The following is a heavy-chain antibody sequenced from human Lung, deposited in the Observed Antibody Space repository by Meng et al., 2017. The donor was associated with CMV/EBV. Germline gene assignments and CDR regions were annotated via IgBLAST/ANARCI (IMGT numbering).Heavy chain of an antibody. Sequence: SCAASGFTFSSYAMHWVRQAPGKGLEWVAVISYDGSNKYYADSVKGRFTISRDNSKNTLYLQMNSLRAEDTAVYYCARDGASITIFGVAAYWYFDLXGRGXLVTVSS. CDR2: ISYDGSNK. D-gene: IGHD3-3*01. J-gene: IGHJ2*01. V-gene: IGHV3-30*04. CDR3: ARDGASITIFGVAAYWYFDL. CDR1: GFTFSSYA.